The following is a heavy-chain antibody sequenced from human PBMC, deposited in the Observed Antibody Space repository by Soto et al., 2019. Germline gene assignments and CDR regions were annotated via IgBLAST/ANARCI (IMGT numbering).Heavy chain of an antibody. CDR2: IHNSGSP. J-gene: IGHJ6*02. CDR1: GASIYNGGYF. V-gene: IGHV4-30-4*01. Sequence: SETLSLTCSVSGASIYNGGYFWSWIRQSPGKGLEWIGHIHNSGSPYNNPSLKSRVTISADTSMNQFTLTLSSVTAADTAMYYCASQTTVYYFYGMDVWGQGTTVTVSS. CDR3: ASQTTVYYFYGMDV.